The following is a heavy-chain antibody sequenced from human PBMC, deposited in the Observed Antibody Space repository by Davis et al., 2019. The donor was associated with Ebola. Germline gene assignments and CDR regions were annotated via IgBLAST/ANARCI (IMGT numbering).Heavy chain of an antibody. Sequence: GESLKISCAASGFTFSSYAMSWVRQAPGKGLEWVSAISGSGGSTYYADSVKGRFTISRDNSKNTLYLQMNSLRAEDTAVYYCAREGGEVVVVAATEYYYYYGMDVWGQGTTVTVSS. CDR2: ISGSGGST. CDR3: AREGGEVVVVAATEYYYYYGMDV. CDR1: GFTFSSYA. V-gene: IGHV3-23*01. D-gene: IGHD2-15*01. J-gene: IGHJ6*02.